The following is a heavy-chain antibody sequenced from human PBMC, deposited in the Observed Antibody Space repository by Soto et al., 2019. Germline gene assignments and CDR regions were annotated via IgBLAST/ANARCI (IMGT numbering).Heavy chain of an antibody. V-gene: IGHV4-30-4*01. CDR1: VGSISSIDYF. CDR2: IYHTGTT. J-gene: IGHJ5*02. CDR3: ARVMAAMQNWLDP. Sequence: SETLSLTCSVSVGSISSIDYFWSWIRQPPGKGLEWIGFIYHTGTTYYNPSLRSRVTISIDTSKSQFSMKLNSVTAADTAVYYCARVMAAMQNWLDPWGQGTLVTVSS. D-gene: IGHD2-2*01.